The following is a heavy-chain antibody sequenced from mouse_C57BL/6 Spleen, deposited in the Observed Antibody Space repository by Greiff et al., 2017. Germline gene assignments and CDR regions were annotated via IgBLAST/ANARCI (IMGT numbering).Heavy chain of an antibody. J-gene: IGHJ4*01. Sequence: QVQLKQSGAELVRPGTSVKVSCKASGYAFTNYLIEWVKQRPGQGLEWIGVINPGSGGTNYNEKFKGKATLTADKSSSTAYMQLSSLTSEDAAVYFCARSGMITTGYYYAMGYWGQGTSVTVSS. CDR3: ARSGMITTGYYYAMGY. V-gene: IGHV1-54*01. CDR1: GYAFTNYL. CDR2: INPGSGGT. D-gene: IGHD2-4*01.